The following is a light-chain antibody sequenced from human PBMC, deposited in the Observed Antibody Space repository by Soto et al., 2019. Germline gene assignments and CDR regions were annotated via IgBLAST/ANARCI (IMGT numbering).Light chain of an antibody. J-gene: IGLJ2*01. CDR2: DAS. CDR1: SSDVGGYNY. CDR3: SSYTSSSTSVV. V-gene: IGLV2-14*01. Sequence: QSALTQPASVSGSPGQSITISCTGTSSDVGGYNYVSWYQQHPGKAHKLMIYDASNRPSGVSDRFSGSKSGNTASLTISGLQDEDEADYSCSSYTSSSTSVVFGGGTKLTVL.